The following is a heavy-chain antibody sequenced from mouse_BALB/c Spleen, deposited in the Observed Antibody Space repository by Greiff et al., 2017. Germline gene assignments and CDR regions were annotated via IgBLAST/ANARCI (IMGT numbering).Heavy chain of an antibody. CDR2: IWAGGST. CDR1: GFSLTSYG. CDR3: ARDEMSLYYAMDY. Sequence: QVQLQQSGPGLVAPSQSLSITCTVSGFSLTSYGVHWVRQPPGKGLEWLGVIWAGGSTNYNSALMSRLSISKDNSKSQVFLKMNSLQTDDTAMYYCARDEMSLYYAMDYWGQGTSVTVSS. V-gene: IGHV2-9*02. J-gene: IGHJ4*01.